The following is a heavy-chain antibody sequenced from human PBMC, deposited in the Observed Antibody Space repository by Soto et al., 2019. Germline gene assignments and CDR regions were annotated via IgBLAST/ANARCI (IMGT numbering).Heavy chain of an antibody. CDR2: ISKDGSNK. Sequence: GGSLRLSCAASGFTFIDYAMHWVRQAPGKGLEWVAVISKDGSNKYYGDFVKGRFTISRDSSMNTLYLQMNSLREEDTAVYYCAKETGPQGGFDYWGQGTLVTVSS. CDR1: GFTFIDYA. J-gene: IGHJ4*02. CDR3: AKETGPQGGFDY. D-gene: IGHD3-9*01. V-gene: IGHV3-30*18.